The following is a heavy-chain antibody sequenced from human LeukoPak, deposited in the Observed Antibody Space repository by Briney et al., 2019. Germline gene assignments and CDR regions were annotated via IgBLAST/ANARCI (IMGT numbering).Heavy chain of an antibody. J-gene: IGHJ5*02. Sequence: GGSLRLSCAASGLTFSSYAMSWVRQAPGKGLEWVSAISGSGGSTYYADSVKGRFTISRDNSKNTLYLQMNSLRAADTAIYYCAKDAVRMNGLYDWYDAWGQGTLVTVSS. CDR3: AKDAVRMNGLYDWYDA. CDR2: ISGSGGST. CDR1: GLTFSSYA. V-gene: IGHV3-23*01. D-gene: IGHD6-19*01.